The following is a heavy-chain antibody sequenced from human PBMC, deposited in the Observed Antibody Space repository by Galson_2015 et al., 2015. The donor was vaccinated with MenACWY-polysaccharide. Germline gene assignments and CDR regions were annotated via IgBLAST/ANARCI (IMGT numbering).Heavy chain of an antibody. CDR1: GFTFSRYW. CDR2: INGDGNST. Sequence: SLRLSCAASGFTFSRYWMHWIRQAPGKGLVWVSRINGDGNSTNCADSVKGRFTISRDNAKNTLYLQTNSLRAEDTAVYYCTKDFDWNDGHWGQGTLVTVSS. J-gene: IGHJ4*02. CDR3: TKDFDWNDGH. V-gene: IGHV3-74*01. D-gene: IGHD1-1*01.